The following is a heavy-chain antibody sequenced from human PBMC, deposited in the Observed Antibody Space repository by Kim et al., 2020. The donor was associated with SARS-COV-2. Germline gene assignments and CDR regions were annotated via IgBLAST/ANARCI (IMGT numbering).Heavy chain of an antibody. CDR3: AKDLVYSLGAFDI. V-gene: IGHV3-43*01. D-gene: IGHD4-4*01. J-gene: IGHJ3*02. Sequence: YADSVKGRFTISRDNSKNSLYLQMNSLRTEDTALYYCAKDLVYSLGAFDIWGQGTMVTVSS.